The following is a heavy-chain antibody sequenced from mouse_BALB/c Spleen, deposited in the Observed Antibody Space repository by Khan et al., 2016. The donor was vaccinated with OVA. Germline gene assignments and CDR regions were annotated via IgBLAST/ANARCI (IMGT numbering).Heavy chain of an antibody. Sequence: EVQLQESGPGLVKPSQSLSLTCAVTGYSITSVYAWNWIRQFPGNKLEWMGYISYCGVTGYTPSLISRISITRGKSKYQFFLQLNTVTTKDTATYYGARGNYYGYYFYYWGQGTTLTVSS. CDR1: GYSITSVYA. J-gene: IGHJ2*01. V-gene: IGHV3-2*02. CDR3: ARGNYYGYYFYY. CDR2: ISYCGVT. D-gene: IGHD1-1*01.